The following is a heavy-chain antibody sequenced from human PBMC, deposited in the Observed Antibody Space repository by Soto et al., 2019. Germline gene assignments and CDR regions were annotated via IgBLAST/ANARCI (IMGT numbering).Heavy chain of an antibody. CDR2: ISHDGSSM. CDR3: MTPGSADHSDY. V-gene: IGHV3-30*03. Sequence: QVQLVESGGGVVQAGRSLRLSCAGSGIFFSSYGMHWVRQAPGKGLEWVALISHDGSSMFYADSVSGRFTISRDNSRDMVFLQMSGLRPEDTALYYCMTPGSADHSDYWGQGTLVTVSS. J-gene: IGHJ4*02. D-gene: IGHD4-17*01. CDR1: GIFFSSYG.